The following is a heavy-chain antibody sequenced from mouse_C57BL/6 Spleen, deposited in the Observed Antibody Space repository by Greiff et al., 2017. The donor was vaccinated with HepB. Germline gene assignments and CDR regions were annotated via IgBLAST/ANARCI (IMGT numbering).Heavy chain of an antibody. CDR3: ARSMGFDY. Sequence: QVQLQQSGAELVKPGASVKLSCKASGYTFTSYWMQWVKQRPGQGLEWIGEIDPSDSYTNYNQKFKGKATLTVDTSSSTAYMQLSSLTSEDSAVYYCARSMGFDYWGQGTTLTVSS. D-gene: IGHD2-3*01. V-gene: IGHV1-50*01. CDR2: IDPSDSYT. J-gene: IGHJ2*01. CDR1: GYTFTSYW.